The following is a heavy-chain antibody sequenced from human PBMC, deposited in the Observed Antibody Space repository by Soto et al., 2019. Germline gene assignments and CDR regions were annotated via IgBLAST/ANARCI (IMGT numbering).Heavy chain of an antibody. Sequence: PGGPLRLSWAASGCTFSSYAMRWISQAPGKGLEWVSAISGSGGSTYYADSVKGRFTISRDNSKNTLYLQMNSLRAEDTAVYYCEKEVVEHSSGWFDAFDIWGQGTMVTVSS. D-gene: IGHD6-19*01. V-gene: IGHV3-23*01. J-gene: IGHJ3*02. CDR3: EKEVVEHSSGWFDAFDI. CDR2: ISGSGGST. CDR1: GCTFSSYA.